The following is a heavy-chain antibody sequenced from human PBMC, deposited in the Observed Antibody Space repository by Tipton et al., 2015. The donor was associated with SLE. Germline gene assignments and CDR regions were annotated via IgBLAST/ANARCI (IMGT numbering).Heavy chain of an antibody. CDR1: GGSFSGHY. CDR2: INHSGST. CDR3: ARRGGPYYFDY. J-gene: IGHJ4*02. D-gene: IGHD3-10*01. V-gene: IGHV4-34*01. Sequence: TLSLTCVVYGGSFSGHYWSWIRQTPGKGLEWIGEINHSGSTNYNPSLKSRVIISVDTSKKQLSLKVSSVTAADTAVYYCARRGGPYYFDYWGQGTLVTVSS.